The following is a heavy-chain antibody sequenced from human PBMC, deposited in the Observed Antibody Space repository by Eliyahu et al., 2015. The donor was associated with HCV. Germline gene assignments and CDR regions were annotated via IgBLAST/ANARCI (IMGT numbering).Heavy chain of an antibody. CDR2: INHSGST. CDR3: ARESSYDSSGYYHRGLLAYYYYMDV. D-gene: IGHD3-22*01. V-gene: IGHV4-34*01. Sequence: QVQLQQWGAGLLKPSETLSLTCAVYGGSFSGYXWSWIRXPPGKGLEWIGEINHSGSTNYNPSLKSRVTISVDTSKNQFSLKLSSVSAADTAVYYCARESSYDSSGYYHRGLLAYYYYMDVWGKGTTVTVSS. J-gene: IGHJ6*03. CDR1: GGSFSGYX.